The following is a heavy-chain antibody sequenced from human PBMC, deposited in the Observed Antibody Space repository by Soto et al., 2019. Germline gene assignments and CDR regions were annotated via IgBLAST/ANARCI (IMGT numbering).Heavy chain of an antibody. CDR3: ARFCRGYCSSTSPDGNGDY. V-gene: IGHV1-8*01. J-gene: IGHJ4*02. Sequence: QVQLVPSGAEVKKPGASVKVSCKASGYTFTSYDINWVRQATGQGLEWMGWMNPNSGNTGYAQKFQGRVTMTRNTSISTAYMELSSLRSEDTAVYYCARFCRGYCSSTSPDGNGDYWGQGTLVTVSS. CDR1: GYTFTSYD. CDR2: MNPNSGNT. D-gene: IGHD2-2*01.